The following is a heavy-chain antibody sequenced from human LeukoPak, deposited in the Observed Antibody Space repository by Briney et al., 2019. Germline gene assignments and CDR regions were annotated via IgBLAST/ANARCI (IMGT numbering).Heavy chain of an antibody. J-gene: IGHJ4*02. CDR1: GGSISSYY. D-gene: IGHD3-22*01. CDR2: IHYSGST. CDR3: ARVARYYDSSGYSSLLFDY. Sequence: SETLSLTCTVSGGSISSYYWSWIRQPPGKGLEWIGYIHYSGSTNYNPSLKSRVTISVDTSKNQFSLKLSSVTAADTAVYYCARVARYYDSSGYSSLLFDYWGQGTLVTVSS. V-gene: IGHV4-59*08.